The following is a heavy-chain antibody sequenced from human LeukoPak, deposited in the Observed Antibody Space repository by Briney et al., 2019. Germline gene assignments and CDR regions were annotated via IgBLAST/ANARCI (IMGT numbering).Heavy chain of an antibody. V-gene: IGHV4-34*01. D-gene: IGHD5-24*01. Sequence: SETLSLTCAVYGGSFSGYYWNYTRQPPGKGLECNGEISHGGITYYNPSLKSSITISLDTSKKLFSLKLTSVTAADTAVYYCARGGMATIYSFDYWGQGTLVTVSS. CDR1: GGSFSGYY. CDR2: ISHGGIT. CDR3: ARGGMATIYSFDY. J-gene: IGHJ4*02.